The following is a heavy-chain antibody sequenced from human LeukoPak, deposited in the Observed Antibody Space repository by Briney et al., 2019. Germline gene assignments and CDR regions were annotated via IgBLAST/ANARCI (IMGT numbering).Heavy chain of an antibody. Sequence: PGGSLRLSCAASGFTFSSYSMNWVRQAPGKGLEWVSSISSSSSYIYYADSVKGRFTISRDNAKNSLYLQMNSLRAEDTAVYYCASDCSSTSCLYGWGQGTLVTVSS. CDR3: ASDCSSTSCLYG. D-gene: IGHD2-2*01. J-gene: IGHJ4*02. CDR2: ISSSSSYI. CDR1: GFTFSSYS. V-gene: IGHV3-21*01.